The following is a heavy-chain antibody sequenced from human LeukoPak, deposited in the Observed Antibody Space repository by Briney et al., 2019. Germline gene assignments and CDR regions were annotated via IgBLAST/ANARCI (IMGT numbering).Heavy chain of an antibody. J-gene: IGHJ4*02. CDR3: AREEQWLVIDY. Sequence: GSLRLSCAASGFTVSSNYMSWVRQAPGKGLEWVSVIYSGGSTYYADSVKGRFTISRDNSKNTLYLQMNSLRAEDTAVYYCAREEQWLVIDYWGQGALVTVSS. D-gene: IGHD6-19*01. V-gene: IGHV3-66*02. CDR1: GFTVSSNY. CDR2: IYSGGST.